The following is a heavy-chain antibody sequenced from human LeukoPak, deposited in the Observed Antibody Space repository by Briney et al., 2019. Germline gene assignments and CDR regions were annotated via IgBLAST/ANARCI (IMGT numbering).Heavy chain of an antibody. V-gene: IGHV1-69*13. CDR1: GGTFSSYA. CDR3: ARVKEAVAGRGWFDP. D-gene: IGHD6-19*01. Sequence: ASVKVSCKASGGTFSSYAISWVRQAPGQGLEWMGGIIPIFGTANYAQKFQGRVTITADESTSTAYMELSSLRSEDTAVYYCARVKEAVAGRGWFDPWGQGTLVTVSS. J-gene: IGHJ5*02. CDR2: IIPIFGTA.